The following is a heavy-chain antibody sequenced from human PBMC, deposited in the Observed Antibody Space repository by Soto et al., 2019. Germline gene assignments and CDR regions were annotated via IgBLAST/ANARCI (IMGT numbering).Heavy chain of an antibody. CDR3: VRVNADAYDV. V-gene: IGHV3-13*01. J-gene: IGHJ3*01. CDR2: INTGGNA. Sequence: SLRLSCASSRFSFRNHAMHWDRQPKGKRLEGVSGINTGGNAYFADSVKGRFSISRENAKNSFYLQTSSLRAEDTAMYYCVRVNADAYDVWGQGTMVTVSS. CDR1: RFSFRNHA.